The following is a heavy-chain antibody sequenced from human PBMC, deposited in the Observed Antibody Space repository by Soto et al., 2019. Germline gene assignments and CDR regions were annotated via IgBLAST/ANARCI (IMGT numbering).Heavy chain of an antibody. V-gene: IGHV3-53*01. CDR3: AGDWNGDKYFDY. D-gene: IGHD4-17*01. CDR2: IFGEGNT. J-gene: IGHJ4*02. Sequence: ELQLVGSGGGLIQPGGSLRLSCAASGFSVTSGHMNWVRQAPGKGLEWVSVIFGEGNTKYGDSIKGRFTISRDTSKNTAYLQMNSLRAEDTAVYYCAGDWNGDKYFDYWDQGTLVTVSS. CDR1: GFSVTSGH.